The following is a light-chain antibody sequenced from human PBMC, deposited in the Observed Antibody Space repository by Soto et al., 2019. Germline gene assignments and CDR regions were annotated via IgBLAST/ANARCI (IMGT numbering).Light chain of an antibody. V-gene: IGKV4-1*01. CDR1: QSVLYSSNNKNY. CDR2: WAS. Sequence: DIVMTQSPDSLAVSLGERATINCKSSQSVLYSSNNKNYLAWYQQNPGQPPKLLIYWASTRESGVPDRFSGSGSGTDFTLTLNSLPAEDVAVYYCQQYYNTPFTFGPGTKVYIK. CDR3: QQYYNTPFT. J-gene: IGKJ3*01.